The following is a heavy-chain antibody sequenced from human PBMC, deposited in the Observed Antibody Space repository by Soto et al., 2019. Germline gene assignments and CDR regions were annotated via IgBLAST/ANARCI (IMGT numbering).Heavy chain of an antibody. CDR3: ARDVSPHMNPSWFDP. CDR1: GFSFSNTG. CDR2: ISFDGTNR. J-gene: IGHJ5*02. Sequence: QVHLVESGGGVVQPGRSLRLSCVASGFSFSNTGMHWVRQAPGKGLEWVAVISFDGTNRNYAESVKGRFTVSRDNLKNSLFLQINSLTPEDTAVYYCARDVSPHMNPSWFDPWGQGTLVTVSS. V-gene: IGHV3-30*03.